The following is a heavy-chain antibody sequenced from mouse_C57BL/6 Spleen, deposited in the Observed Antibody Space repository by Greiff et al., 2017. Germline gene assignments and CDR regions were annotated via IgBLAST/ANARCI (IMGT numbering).Heavy chain of an antibody. CDR3: AGLPITTVVGDWYFDV. CDR1: GYTFTGYW. V-gene: IGHV1-9*01. CDR2: ILPGSGST. Sequence: QVQLKQSGAELMKPGASVKLSCKATGYTFTGYWIEWVKQRPGHGLEWIGEILPGSGSTNYNEKFKGKATFTADTSSNTAYMQLSSLTTEDSAIYYCAGLPITTVVGDWYFDVWGTGTTVTVSS. D-gene: IGHD1-1*01. J-gene: IGHJ1*03.